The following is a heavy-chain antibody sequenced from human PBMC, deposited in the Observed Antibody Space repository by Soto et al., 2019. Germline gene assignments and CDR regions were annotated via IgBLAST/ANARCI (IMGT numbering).Heavy chain of an antibody. D-gene: IGHD3-10*01. CDR3: AKVVTMVRGGTAGYYYYGMDV. CDR1: GFTFSSYA. Sequence: GGPLSISCAASGFTFSSYAMSWVRQSPGKGLDWVSAISGSGGSTYYADSVKGRFTISRDNSKNTLYLQMNSLRAEDTAVYYCAKVVTMVRGGTAGYYYYGMDVWGQGTTVTVSS. CDR2: ISGSGGST. J-gene: IGHJ6*02. V-gene: IGHV3-23*01.